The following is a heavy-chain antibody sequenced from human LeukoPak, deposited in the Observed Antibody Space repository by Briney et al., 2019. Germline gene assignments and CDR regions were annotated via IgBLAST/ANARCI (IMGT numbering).Heavy chain of an antibody. CDR2: IYYSGST. CDR1: GGSVSSGSYY. V-gene: IGHV4-61*01. D-gene: IGHD2-8*01. Sequence: SETLSLTCTVSGGSVSSGSYYWTWIRQPPGKGLEWIGYIYYSGSTNYNPSLKSRVTISVDTSKNQFSLKLRSVTAADTAVYYCAREGYCTNGVCYPGPFDYWGLGTLVTVSS. CDR3: AREGYCTNGVCYPGPFDY. J-gene: IGHJ4*02.